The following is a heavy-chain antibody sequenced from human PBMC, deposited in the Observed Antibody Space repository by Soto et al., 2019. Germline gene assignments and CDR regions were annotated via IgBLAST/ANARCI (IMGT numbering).Heavy chain of an antibody. V-gene: IGHV4-59*13. CDR1: GDSMNNYY. CDR3: ARRDYVDNWFDP. CDR2: VYSSGST. D-gene: IGHD4-17*01. Sequence: SETLSLTCTVSGDSMNNYYWSWIRQPPGKGLEWIGYVYSSGSTNYNPSLKSRVTISVDTSKNQFSLKLSSVTAADTAVYYCARRDYVDNWFDPWGQGTLVTVSS. J-gene: IGHJ5*02.